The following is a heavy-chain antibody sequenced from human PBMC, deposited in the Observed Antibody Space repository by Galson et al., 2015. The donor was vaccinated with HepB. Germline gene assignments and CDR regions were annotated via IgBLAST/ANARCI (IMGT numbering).Heavy chain of an antibody. J-gene: IGHJ5*02. CDR3: ARVIVVVPDAANWFDP. D-gene: IGHD2-2*01. V-gene: IGHV4-31*03. CDR2: IYYSGST. CDR1: GGSISRGGYY. Sequence: TLSLTCTVSGGSISRGGYYWSWIRQHPGQGLEFIGYIYYSGSTYYSPSLKSRVTISLDTSKNQFSLKLSSVTAADTAVYYCARVIVVVPDAANWFDPWGQGTLVTVSS.